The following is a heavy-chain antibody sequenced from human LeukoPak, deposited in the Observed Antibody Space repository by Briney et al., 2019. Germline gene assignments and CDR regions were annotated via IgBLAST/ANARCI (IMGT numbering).Heavy chain of an antibody. CDR3: ARDPAAGRLRD. V-gene: IGHV3-53*01. J-gene: IGHJ4*02. CDR1: GFTVSSTY. Sequence: GGSLRLSCAASGFTVSSTYMSWVRQAPGKGLEWVSFIYSDGTTYYADSVKGRFTTSRDNSQNTLYLQMSSLRAEDTAVYFCARDPAAGRLRDWGQGTLVIVSS. CDR2: IYSDGTT. D-gene: IGHD1-14*01.